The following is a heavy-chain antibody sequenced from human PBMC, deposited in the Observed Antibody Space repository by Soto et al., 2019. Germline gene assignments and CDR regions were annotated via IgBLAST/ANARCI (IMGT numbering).Heavy chain of an antibody. D-gene: IGHD6-13*01. CDR2: IRSKAYGGTT. Sequence: AGGSLRLSCTASGFTFGDYAMSWFRQAPGKGLEWVGFIRSKAYGGTTEYAASVKGRFTISRDDSKSIAYLQMNSLKTEDTAVYYCTTHYPVYEPYSSSWSEAFDYWGQGTLVTVSS. J-gene: IGHJ4*02. V-gene: IGHV3-49*03. CDR3: TTHYPVYEPYSSSWSEAFDY. CDR1: GFTFGDYA.